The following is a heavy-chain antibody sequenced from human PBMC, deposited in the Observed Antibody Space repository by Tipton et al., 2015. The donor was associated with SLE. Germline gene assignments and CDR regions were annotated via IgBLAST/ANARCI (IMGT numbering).Heavy chain of an antibody. V-gene: IGHV1-69*05. Sequence: QSGAEVKKPGASVKVSCKASGYTFTNYDINWVRQAPGQGLEWMGGIIPIFGTANYAQKFQGRVTITTDESTSTAYMELSSLRSEDTAVYYCARDEGPGSHWGQGTMVTVSS. CDR3: ARDEGPGSH. CDR1: GYTFTNYD. CDR2: IIPIFGTA. J-gene: IGHJ3*01.